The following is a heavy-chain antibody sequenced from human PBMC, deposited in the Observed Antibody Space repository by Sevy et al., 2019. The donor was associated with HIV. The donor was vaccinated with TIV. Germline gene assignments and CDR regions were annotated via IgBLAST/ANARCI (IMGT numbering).Heavy chain of an antibody. Sequence: SETLSLTCTVSGGSISGYYWSWIRQPPGKGLEWIGYIFYSRSTNYNPSLKTRATISVDTSKNRFSLKLTSVTAADTAVYYCARAAPSYYYGVDVWGQGTTVTVSS. CDR3: ARAAPSYYYGVDV. CDR2: IFYSRST. CDR1: GGSISGYY. J-gene: IGHJ6*02. V-gene: IGHV4-59*01.